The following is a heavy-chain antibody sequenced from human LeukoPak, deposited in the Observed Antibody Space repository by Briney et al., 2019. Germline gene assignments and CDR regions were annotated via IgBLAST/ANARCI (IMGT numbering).Heavy chain of an antibody. V-gene: IGHV3-30*04. Sequence: GGSLRLSCAASGFTFSTYPMHWVRQAPGKGLEWVAVISYDGSNKYYADSVKGRFPISRDNSKNTLYLQMNSLRAEDTAVYYCAKDPATTYYYGSGDWWGQGTLVTVSS. D-gene: IGHD3-10*01. CDR1: GFTFSTYP. CDR3: AKDPATTYYYGSGDW. CDR2: ISYDGSNK. J-gene: IGHJ4*02.